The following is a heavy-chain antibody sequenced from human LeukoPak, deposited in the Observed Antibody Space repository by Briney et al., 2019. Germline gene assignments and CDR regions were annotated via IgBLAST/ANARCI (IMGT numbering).Heavy chain of an antibody. CDR3: ARVAYGDYYLDY. V-gene: IGHV3-21*01. D-gene: IGHD4-17*01. J-gene: IGHJ4*02. CDR2: ISTTCSHI. CDR1: GFPFSSYS. Sequence: GGSLGLSFSASGFPFSSYSLDWVRPAPGKGLEWGSSISTTCSHIYYADSVKGRFTVSRDYAKNSLFLQMTSLRAEDTAVYYCARVAYGDYYLDYWGQGTLVTVSS.